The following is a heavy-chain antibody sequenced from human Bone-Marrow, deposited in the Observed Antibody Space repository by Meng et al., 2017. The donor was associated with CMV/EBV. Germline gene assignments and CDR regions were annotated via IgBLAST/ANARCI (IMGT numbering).Heavy chain of an antibody. J-gene: IGHJ4*02. CDR3: ARGGGTVRFLEWLNY. V-gene: IGHV1-8*01. Sequence: TRFTFTPYDINCVPPATGQGLEWMGWMNPNSGNTGYAQEFQGRLTMTRNTSISTAYMELSSLRSEDTAVYYCARGGGTVRFLEWLNYWGQGTLVTVSS. D-gene: IGHD3-3*01. CDR1: RFTFTPYD. CDR2: MNPNSGNT.